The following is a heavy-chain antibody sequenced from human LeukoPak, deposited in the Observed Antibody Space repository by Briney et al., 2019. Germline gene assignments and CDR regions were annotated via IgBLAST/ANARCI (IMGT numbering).Heavy chain of an antibody. CDR2: KKEDGSEK. D-gene: IGHD6-19*01. CDR1: GFTFSNYW. J-gene: IGHJ4*02. V-gene: IGHV3-7*01. CDR3: ARSTGVGGWFH. Sequence: PGGSLRLSCAASGFTFSNYWMSWVRQAPGKGLEWVANKKEDGSEKHYVGSVKGRFTISRDNAKNSLYLQMNSLRVDDAAVYYCARSTGVGGWFHWGQGTLVTVSS.